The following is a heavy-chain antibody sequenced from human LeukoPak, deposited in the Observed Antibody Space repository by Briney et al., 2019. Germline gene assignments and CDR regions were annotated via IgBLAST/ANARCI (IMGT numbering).Heavy chain of an antibody. D-gene: IGHD3-9*01. J-gene: IGHJ4*02. CDR1: GGSISSGGYS. V-gene: IGHV4-30-2*01. CDR3: AGYDILTGYYTDY. CDR2: IYHSGST. Sequence: SGTLSLTCAVSGGSISSGGYSWSWIRQPPGKGLEWIGYIYHSGSTYYNPSLKSRVTISVDRSKNQFSLKLSSVTAADTAVYYCAGYDILTGYYTDYWGQGTLVTVSS.